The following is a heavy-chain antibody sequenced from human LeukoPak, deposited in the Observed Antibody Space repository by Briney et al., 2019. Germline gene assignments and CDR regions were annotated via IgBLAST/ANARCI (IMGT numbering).Heavy chain of an antibody. CDR1: GGTFSSYA. CDR2: IIPILGIA. Sequence: SVKVSCTASGGTFSSYAISWVRQAPGQGLEWMGRIIPILGIANYAQKFQGRVTITADKSTSTAYMELSSLRSEDTAVYYCARDIFVVVPAATSYYYYYGMDVWGQGTTVTVSS. CDR3: ARDIFVVVPAATSYYYYYGMDV. J-gene: IGHJ6*02. D-gene: IGHD2-2*01. V-gene: IGHV1-69*04.